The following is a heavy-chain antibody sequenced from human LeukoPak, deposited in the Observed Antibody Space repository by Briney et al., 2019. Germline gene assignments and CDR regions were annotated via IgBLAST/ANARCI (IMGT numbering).Heavy chain of an antibody. CDR2: ISYSGST. Sequence: SETLSLTCTASGGSISSYYWRWIRQPPGKGLEWMGYISYSGSTNYNPSLESRVTISVDTSKKQFSLKVSSVTAADTAVYYCASRIAARPDSHDAFDIWGQGTMVTVSS. J-gene: IGHJ3*02. CDR3: ASRIAARPDSHDAFDI. CDR1: GGSISSYY. D-gene: IGHD6-6*01. V-gene: IGHV4-59*01.